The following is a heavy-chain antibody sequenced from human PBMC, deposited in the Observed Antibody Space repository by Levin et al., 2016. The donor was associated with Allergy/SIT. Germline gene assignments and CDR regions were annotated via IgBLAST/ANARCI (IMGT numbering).Heavy chain of an antibody. Sequence: SETLSLTCAVSGGSISTRNWWSWVRQSPGKGLEWIGEIFHSGDTNYKASLKSRVTMSVDKSKNEIALEMTSVTAADTAIYFCARDLQLWFGDLKMGAPLDVWGRGTTVTVSS. CDR1: GGSISTRNW. J-gene: IGHJ6*04. D-gene: IGHD3-10*01. CDR2: IFHSGDT. V-gene: IGHV4-4*02. CDR3: ARDLQLWFGDLKMGAPLDV.